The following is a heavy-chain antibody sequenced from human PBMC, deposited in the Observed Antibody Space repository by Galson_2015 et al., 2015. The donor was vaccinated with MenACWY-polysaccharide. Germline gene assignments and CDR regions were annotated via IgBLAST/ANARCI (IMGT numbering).Heavy chain of an antibody. J-gene: IGHJ6*02. CDR2: MYLGGSDT. CDR3: ASAVAGNFHFYDMDV. D-gene: IGHD6-19*01. Sequence: QSGAEVKEPGESLRISCKGSTYDFFKLWIGWVRQMPGKGLEWMGLMYLGGSDTRYSPSFQGQVIFSADKSINTAYAQWNSLEASDTAMYYCASAVAGNFHFYDMDVWGPGTTVTVSS. CDR1: TYDFFKLW. V-gene: IGHV5-51*03.